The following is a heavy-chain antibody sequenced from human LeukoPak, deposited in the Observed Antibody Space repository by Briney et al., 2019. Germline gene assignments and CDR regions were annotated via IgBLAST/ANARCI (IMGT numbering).Heavy chain of an antibody. Sequence: PSETLSLTCAVYGGSFSGYYWSWIRQPPGKGLEWIGEINHSGSTNYNPSLKSRVTMSVDTSENQFSLKLSSVTAADTAVYYCARRSQWLVDYWGQGTLVTVSS. J-gene: IGHJ4*02. CDR1: GGSFSGYY. V-gene: IGHV4-34*01. D-gene: IGHD6-19*01. CDR3: ARRSQWLVDY. CDR2: INHSGST.